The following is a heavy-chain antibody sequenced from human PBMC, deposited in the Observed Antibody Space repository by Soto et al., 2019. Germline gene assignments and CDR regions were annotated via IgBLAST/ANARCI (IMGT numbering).Heavy chain of an antibody. CDR1: RYTFTDYY. CDR2: INANSGGS. CDR3: ARPAYCGGDCYYYFDN. D-gene: IGHD2-21*02. Sequence: QVQLVQSGAEVRNPGASVKVSCKTSRYTFTDYYMHWLRQAPGQGLEWLGWINANSGGSVYAQQFQGRVTMTRDTSISTAYMELRGLTSDDTAVYYCARPAYCGGDCYYYFDNWGQGTLVTVSS. V-gene: IGHV1-2*02. J-gene: IGHJ4*02.